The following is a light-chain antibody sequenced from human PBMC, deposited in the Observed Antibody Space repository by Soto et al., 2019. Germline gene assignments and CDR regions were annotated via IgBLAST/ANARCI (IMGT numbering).Light chain of an antibody. V-gene: IGKV2-30*01. J-gene: IGKJ1*01. CDR3: LQGTHRPQT. CDR2: KPS. Sequence: DVEMTQSPLSLPVTPGQPASISCRASRSVVYSDGIAYLNWFHQMPGQSPRRLIYKPSKRDSEVPDRFSGSGSGKDFTRHFHRLEAEDLGIYYCLQGTHRPQTFGRGTRVEIK. CDR1: RSVVYSDGIAY.